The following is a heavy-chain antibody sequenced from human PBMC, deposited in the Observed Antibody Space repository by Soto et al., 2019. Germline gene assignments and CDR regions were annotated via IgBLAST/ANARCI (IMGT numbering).Heavy chain of an antibody. J-gene: IGHJ4*02. CDR3: ARGQSQNSIAVAGYYFDY. CDR1: GFTFSSYS. D-gene: IGHD6-19*01. V-gene: IGHV3-48*02. Sequence: EVQLVESGGGLVQPGGSLRLSCAASGFTFSSYSMNWVRQAPGKGLEWVSYISSSSSTIYYADSVKGRFTISRDNAKNSLYLQMNSLRDEDTAVYYCARGQSQNSIAVAGYYFDYWGQGTLVIVSS. CDR2: ISSSSSTI.